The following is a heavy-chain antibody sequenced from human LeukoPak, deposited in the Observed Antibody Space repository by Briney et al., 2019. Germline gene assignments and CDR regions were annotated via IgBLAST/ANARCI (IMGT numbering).Heavy chain of an antibody. CDR3: ARQVDIPMALPDY. CDR1: GGTFSSYA. Sequence: SVKVSCKASGGTFSSYAISWVRQAPGQGLEWMGGIIPIFGTANYAQKFQGRVTITTDESTSTAYMELSSLRSEDTAVYYCARQVDIPMALPDYWGQGTLVTVSS. D-gene: IGHD5-18*01. V-gene: IGHV1-69*05. J-gene: IGHJ4*02. CDR2: IIPIFGTA.